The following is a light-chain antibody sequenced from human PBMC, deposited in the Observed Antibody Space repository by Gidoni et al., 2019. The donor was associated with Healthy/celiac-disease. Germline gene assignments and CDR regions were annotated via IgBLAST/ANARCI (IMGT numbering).Light chain of an antibody. CDR1: QSISSY. CDR3: QQSNSTPRT. CDR2: AAS. J-gene: IGKJ1*01. Sequence: IQLPQSPSSLSASVGDRVTIPCRASQSISSYLNWYQQKPGKAPKLLIYAASSLQSGVPSRFSGSGSGTDFTLTISSLQPDDFATYYCQQSNSTPRTFGQGTKVEIK. V-gene: IGKV1-39*01.